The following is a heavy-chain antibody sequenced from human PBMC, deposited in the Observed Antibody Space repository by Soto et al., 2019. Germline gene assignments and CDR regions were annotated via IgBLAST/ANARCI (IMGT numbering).Heavy chain of an antibody. J-gene: IGHJ6*02. Sequence: QVQLVQSGAEVKKPGSSVKVSCKASGGTFSSYAISWVRQAPGQGLEWMGGIIPIFGTANYAQKFQGRVTITADESTSTAYMELSSLRAEDTAVYYCARVLSANDIWTGYYGGYYYYGMDFWGQGTTVTVSS. CDR1: GGTFSSYA. CDR3: ARVLSANDIWTGYYGGYYYYGMDF. V-gene: IGHV1-69*01. D-gene: IGHD3-9*01. CDR2: IIPIFGTA.